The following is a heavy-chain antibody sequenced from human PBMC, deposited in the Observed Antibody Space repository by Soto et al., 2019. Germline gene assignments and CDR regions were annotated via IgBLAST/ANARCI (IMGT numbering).Heavy chain of an antibody. J-gene: IGHJ6*02. CDR3: ASLVTAYYDFWSGYRHDGMDV. CDR2: MYHSGST. V-gene: IGHV4-4*02. CDR1: GGSISSSNW. Sequence: QVQLQESGPGLVKPSGTLSLTCAVSGGSISSSNWWSWVRQPPGKGVEWVGEMYHSGSTNYNPSLHSRLTISVDNSNNQFPLKLSSVPAAATAVYYCASLVTAYYDFWSGYRHDGMDVWGQGTTVTVSS. D-gene: IGHD3-3*01.